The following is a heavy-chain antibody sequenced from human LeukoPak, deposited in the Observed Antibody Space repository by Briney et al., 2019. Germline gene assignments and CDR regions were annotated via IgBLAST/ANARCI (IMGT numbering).Heavy chain of an antibody. J-gene: IGHJ4*02. V-gene: IGHV3-30-3*01. CDR3: ASPGDTAMAVFDY. D-gene: IGHD5-18*01. CDR2: ISYDGSNK. Sequence: GGSLRLSCAASGFTFSSYAMHWVRQAPGKGLEWVAVISYDGSNKYYADSVKGRFTISRDNSKNTLYLQMNSLGAEDTAVYYCASPGDTAMAVFDYWGQGTLVTVSS. CDR1: GFTFSSYA.